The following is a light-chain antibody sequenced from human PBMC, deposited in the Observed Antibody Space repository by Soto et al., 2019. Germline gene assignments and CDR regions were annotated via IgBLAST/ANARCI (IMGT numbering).Light chain of an antibody. V-gene: IGKV1-5*01. Sequence: DIQMTQSPSTLSASVGDRVTITCRASQIISSWLAWYQQKPGNTPKLLIYDASSLESGVPSRFSGSGSGTEFTLTISSLQPDDFATYYCQQYNSYLYTFGQGTKLEIK. CDR3: QQYNSYLYT. CDR2: DAS. CDR1: QIISSW. J-gene: IGKJ2*01.